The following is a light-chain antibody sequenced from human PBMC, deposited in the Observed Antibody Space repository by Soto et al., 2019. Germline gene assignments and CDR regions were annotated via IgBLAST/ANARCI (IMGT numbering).Light chain of an antibody. CDR1: QSVSRSY. J-gene: IGKJ1*01. Sequence: EIVLTQSPGTLSLSPGARATLSCRASQSVSRSYLAWYQQKPGQAPRLLIYGASSRATGIPDRFSGSGSGTDFNLTISRLDPEDFAVYCCQQYGGSPWTFGQGTKVEIK. V-gene: IGKV3-20*01. CDR3: QQYGGSPWT. CDR2: GAS.